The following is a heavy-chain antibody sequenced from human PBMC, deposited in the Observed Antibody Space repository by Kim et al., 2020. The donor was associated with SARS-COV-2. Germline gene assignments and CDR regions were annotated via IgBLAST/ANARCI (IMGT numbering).Heavy chain of an antibody. CDR3: ARPDCSGGSCYPEGAFDI. J-gene: IGHJ3*02. CDR2: IYPGDSDT. V-gene: IGHV5-51*01. Sequence: GESLKISCKGSGYSFTSYWIGWVRQMPGKGLEWMGIIYPGDSDTRYSPSFQGQVTISADKSISTAYLQWSSLKASDTAMYYCARPDCSGGSCYPEGAFDIWGQGTMVTVSS. CDR1: GYSFTSYW. D-gene: IGHD2-15*01.